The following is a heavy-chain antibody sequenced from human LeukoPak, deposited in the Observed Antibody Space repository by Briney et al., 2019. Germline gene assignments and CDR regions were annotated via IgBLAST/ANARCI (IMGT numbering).Heavy chain of an antibody. CDR1: GFTFSSYG. CDR3: AREGYSSSWYHPYFDY. D-gene: IGHD6-13*01. J-gene: IGHJ4*02. CDR2: IWYDGSNK. Sequence: PGGSLRLSCAASGFTFSSYGMHWVRQAPGKGPEWVAVIWYDGSNKYYADSVKGRFTISRDNSKNTLYLQMNSLRAEDTAVYYCAREGYSSSWYHPYFDYWGQGTLVTVSS. V-gene: IGHV3-33*01.